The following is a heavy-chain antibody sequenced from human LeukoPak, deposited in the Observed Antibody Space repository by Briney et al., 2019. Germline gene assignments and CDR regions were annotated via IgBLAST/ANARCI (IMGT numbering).Heavy chain of an antibody. CDR2: IYYSGST. CDR3: ARDPGGYYFDY. D-gene: IGHD3-10*01. J-gene: IGHJ4*02. CDR1: GGSISSYY. V-gene: IGHV4-59*01. Sequence: ASETLSLTCTVSGGSISSYYWSWIRQPPGEGLEWIGYIYYSGSTNYNPSLKSRVTISVDTSKNQFSLKLSSVTAADTAVYYCARDPGGYYFDYWGQGTLVTVSS.